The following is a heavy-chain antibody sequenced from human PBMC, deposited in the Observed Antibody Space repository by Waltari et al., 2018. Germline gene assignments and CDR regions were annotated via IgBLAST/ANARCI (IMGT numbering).Heavy chain of an antibody. D-gene: IGHD5-12*01. Sequence: EVQLVESGGGLVQPGGSLRLSCAASGFTFSSYAMSWFRQAPGKGLEWVSAISGRGGSTYYADSVKGRFTISRDNSKNTLYLQMNSLRAEEKAVYYCAKDLEYSGYTGGDYWGQGTLVTVSS. V-gene: IGHV3-23*04. CDR2: ISGRGGST. CDR3: AKDLEYSGYTGGDY. J-gene: IGHJ4*02. CDR1: GFTFSSYA.